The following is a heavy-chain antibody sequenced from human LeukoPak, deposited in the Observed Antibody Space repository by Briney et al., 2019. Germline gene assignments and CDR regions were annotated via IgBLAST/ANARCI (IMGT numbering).Heavy chain of an antibody. CDR2: MNPNSGNT. CDR1: GYTCTSYG. J-gene: IGHJ4*02. D-gene: IGHD3-16*02. CDR3: ARGTSDDVWGSYRTPFDY. Sequence: ASVKVSCKASGYTCTSYGISWVRQATGQGLEWMGWMNPNSGNTGYAQKFQGRVTITADKSTSTAYMELSSLRSEDTAVYYCARGTSDDVWGSYRTPFDYWGQGTLVTVSS. V-gene: IGHV1-8*03.